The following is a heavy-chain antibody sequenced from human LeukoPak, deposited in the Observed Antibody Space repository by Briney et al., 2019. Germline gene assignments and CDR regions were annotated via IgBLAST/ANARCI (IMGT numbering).Heavy chain of an antibody. CDR3: ANDGGGSYGGRGIDY. Sequence: PGGSLRLSCAASGFTFSSFGMYWVRQAPGKGLEWVAFIRSDGSNQYYGDSVNGRFTISRDNSKNTLYLEMKSLRTEDTAVYFCANDGGGSYGGRGIDYWGQGSLVIVSS. CDR2: IRSDGSNQ. J-gene: IGHJ4*02. CDR1: GFTFSSFG. D-gene: IGHD3-16*01. V-gene: IGHV3-30*02.